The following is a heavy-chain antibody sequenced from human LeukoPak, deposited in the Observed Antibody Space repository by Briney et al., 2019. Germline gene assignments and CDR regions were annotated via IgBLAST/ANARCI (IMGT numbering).Heavy chain of an antibody. J-gene: IGHJ6*03. CDR1: GYTFTGYY. V-gene: IGHV1-2*02. D-gene: IGHD2-2*01. CDR3: ARATTQFYCSRTSCSHYYYYYMDV. CDR2: INPNSGGT. Sequence: ASVKVSCKASGYTFTGYYMHWVRQAPGQGLEWMGWINPNSGGTNYAQKFQGRVTMTRDTSISTAYMELSRLRSDDTAVYYCARATTQFYCSRTSCSHYYYYYMDVWGKGTTVTVSS.